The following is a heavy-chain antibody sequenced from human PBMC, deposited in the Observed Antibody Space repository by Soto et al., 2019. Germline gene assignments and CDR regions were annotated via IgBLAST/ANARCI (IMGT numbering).Heavy chain of an antibody. D-gene: IGHD6-13*01. V-gene: IGHV3-30-3*01. CDR3: ARSGYSSSWYHAFDY. J-gene: IGHJ4*02. CDR1: GFTFSSYA. CDR2: ISFDGSNK. Sequence: VQLVESGGGVVQPGRSLRLSCAAPGFTFSSYAMHWVRQAPGKGLEWVAVISFDGSNKYYADSVKGRFTISRDNSKNTLYLQMNSLRAEDTAVYYCARSGYSSSWYHAFDYWGQGTLVTVSS.